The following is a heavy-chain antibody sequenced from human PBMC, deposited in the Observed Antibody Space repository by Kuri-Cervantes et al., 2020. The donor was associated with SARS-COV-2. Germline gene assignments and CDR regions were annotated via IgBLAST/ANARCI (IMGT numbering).Heavy chain of an antibody. CDR1: GFSFSSYA. D-gene: IGHD3-3*01. CDR2: ISNSSSSI. CDR3: ERALDGVVTRYYYYYGMDV. V-gene: IGHV3-21*01. J-gene: IGHJ6*02. Sequence: GSLSLSCSASGFSFSSYAMSWVRQAPGKGLEWFSSISNSSSSIYYPYSVNRLFTIYRDNANNSLYLQMNILRAEETAVYYCERALDGVVTRYYYYYGMDVWGQGTTVTVSS.